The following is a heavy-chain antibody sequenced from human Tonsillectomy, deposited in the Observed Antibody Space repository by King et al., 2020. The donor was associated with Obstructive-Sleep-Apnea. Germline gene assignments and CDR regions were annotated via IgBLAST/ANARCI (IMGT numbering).Heavy chain of an antibody. J-gene: IGHJ4*02. V-gene: IGHV1-18*01. CDR1: GYTFTNYG. CDR3: ARDLVTAASSD. CDR2: ISGYNGNT. Sequence: QLVQSGAEVKKPGASVKVSCKASGYTFTNYGISWVRQAPGQGLEWMGWISGYNGNTKYAQNFQDRVTMTMDSSTPTVYMELRSQRSDDTAVYYCARDLVTAASSDWGQGTLVTVSS. D-gene: IGHD6-13*01.